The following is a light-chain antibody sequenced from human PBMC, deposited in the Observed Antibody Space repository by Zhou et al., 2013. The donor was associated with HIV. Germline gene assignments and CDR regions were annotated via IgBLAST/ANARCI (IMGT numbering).Light chain of an antibody. J-gene: IGKJ1*01. CDR1: QSVSSSY. CDR2: GAS. Sequence: EIVLRQSPGTLSLSPGERATLSCRASQSVSSSYLAWYQQKPGQAPRLLIYGASSRATGIPDRFSGSGSGTDFTLTISRLEPEDFAVYYCHHYGTSSWTFGQGTKVEIK. V-gene: IGKV3-20*01. CDR3: HHYGTSSWT.